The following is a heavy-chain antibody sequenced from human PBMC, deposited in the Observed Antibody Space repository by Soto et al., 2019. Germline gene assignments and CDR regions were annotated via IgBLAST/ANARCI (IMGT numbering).Heavy chain of an antibody. CDR2: ISSSSTI. D-gene: IGHD3-10*01. CDR1: GFTFSSYS. Sequence: GGSLRLSCAASGFTFSSYSMNWVRQAPGKGLEWVSYISSSSTIYYADSVKGRFTISRDNAKNSLYLQMNSLRAEDTAVYYCARGFEFGEFDYWGQGTLVTVSS. V-gene: IGHV3-48*01. CDR3: ARGFEFGEFDY. J-gene: IGHJ4*02.